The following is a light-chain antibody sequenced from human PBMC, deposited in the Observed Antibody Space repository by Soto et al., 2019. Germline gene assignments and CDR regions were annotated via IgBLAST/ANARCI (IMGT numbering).Light chain of an antibody. CDR1: SSDVGGYNY. J-gene: IGLJ1*01. CDR2: DVS. V-gene: IGLV2-14*01. Sequence: QSVLTQPASVSGSPGQSITISCTGTSSDVGGYNYVSWYQQHPGKAPKLMIYDVSNRPSGVSNRFSGSKSGNTASLTISGLQAVDEADYYCRSYTRSTTYVFGTWSKVTVL. CDR3: RSYTRSTTYV.